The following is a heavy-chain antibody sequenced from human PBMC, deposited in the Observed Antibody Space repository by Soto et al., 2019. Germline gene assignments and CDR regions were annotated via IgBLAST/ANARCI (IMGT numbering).Heavy chain of an antibody. J-gene: IGHJ4*02. CDR1: GCFL. CDR2: IYNSGRY. CDR3: ARTLPNRQLFDS. D-gene: IGHD1-1*01. V-gene: IGHV4-59*01. Sequence: PWETLSLTCPVSGCFLWGWILQSADKGLEWIGYIYNSGRYNYNPSLESRLTISIDTSKNQFSLRLASVTAADTAVYYCARTLPNRQLFDSWSQGTLVTVSS.